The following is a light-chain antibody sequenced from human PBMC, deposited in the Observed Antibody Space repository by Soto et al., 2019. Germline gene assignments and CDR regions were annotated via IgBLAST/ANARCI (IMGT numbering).Light chain of an antibody. CDR3: QHSDSSPYT. V-gene: IGKV1-39*01. CDR2: SAS. CDR1: QDINVY. J-gene: IGKJ2*01. Sequence: DIQMTQSPSSVSASIGDTVTITCRASQDINVYLNWYQQKPGEVPKLLIYSASSLHSGVPSRFTGSGSETDFTLTIRSLQREDFATYYCQHSDSSPYTFGQGTKLEIK.